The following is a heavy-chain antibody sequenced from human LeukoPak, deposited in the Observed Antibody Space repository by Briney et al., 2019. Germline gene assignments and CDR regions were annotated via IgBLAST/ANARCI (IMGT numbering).Heavy chain of an antibody. CDR3: AELGITMIGGV. CDR2: VRYDSSNK. CDR1: GFTFSGYG. Sequence: GGSLRLSCAASGFTFSGYGMHWVRQAPGKGLEWVAFVRYDSSNKYYADSVKGRFTISRDNAKNSLYLQMNSLRAEDTAVYYCAELGITMIGGVWGKGTTVTISS. J-gene: IGHJ6*04. V-gene: IGHV3-30*02. D-gene: IGHD3-10*02.